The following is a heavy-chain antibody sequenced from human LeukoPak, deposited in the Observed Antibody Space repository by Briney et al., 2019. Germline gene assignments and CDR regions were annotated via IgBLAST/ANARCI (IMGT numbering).Heavy chain of an antibody. Sequence: SQTLSLTCAISGDSVSSNSAAWNWIRQSPLRGLEWLGRTYYRSKWYNDYAVSVKSRITINPDTSKNQFSLQLNSVTPEDTAVYYCAREGYYYDSSGPNWFDPWGQGTLVTVSS. D-gene: IGHD3-22*01. J-gene: IGHJ5*02. CDR1: GDSVSSNSAA. CDR3: AREGYYYDSSGPNWFDP. V-gene: IGHV6-1*01. CDR2: TYYRSKWYN.